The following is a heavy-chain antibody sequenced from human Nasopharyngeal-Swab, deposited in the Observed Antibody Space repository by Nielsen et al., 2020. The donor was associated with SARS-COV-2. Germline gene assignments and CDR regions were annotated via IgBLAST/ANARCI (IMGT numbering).Heavy chain of an antibody. D-gene: IGHD3-22*01. CDR1: GYIFTSYD. J-gene: IGHJ6*03. V-gene: IGHV1-8*01. CDR2: MNPNSGNT. Sequence: ASVKVSCKASGYIFTSYDINWVRQATGQGLEWMGWMNPNSGNTGYARKFQGRVTMTRNTSISTAYMELSSLRSEDTAVYYCARAERGRIVVVITSFYYYYMDVWGKGTTVTVSS. CDR3: ARAERGRIVVVITSFYYYYMDV.